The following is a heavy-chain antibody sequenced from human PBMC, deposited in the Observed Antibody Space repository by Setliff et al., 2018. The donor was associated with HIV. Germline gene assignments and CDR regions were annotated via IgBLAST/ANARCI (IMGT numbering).Heavy chain of an antibody. Sequence: GGSLRLSCVASGFVFYSFDMNWVRQTPEKGLEWVSAISPGSDTTYYADSVKGRFTISRDDSRDMLFLQMNSLIPEDTAIYYCAKPTSGLYPRSFDLWGQGTKVTVSS. CDR2: ISPGSDTT. V-gene: IGHV3-23*01. D-gene: IGHD1-26*01. CDR3: AKPTSGLYPRSFDL. CDR1: GFVFYSFD. J-gene: IGHJ3*01.